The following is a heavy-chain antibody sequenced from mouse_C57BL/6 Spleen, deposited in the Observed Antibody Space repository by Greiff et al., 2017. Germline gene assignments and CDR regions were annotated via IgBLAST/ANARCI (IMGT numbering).Heavy chain of an antibody. CDR1: GYTFTGYW. J-gene: IGHJ3*01. Sequence: QVQLQQPGAELVMPGASVKLSCKASGYTFTGYWMHWVKQRPGQGLEWIGEIDPSDGYTNYNQKFKGKSTLTVDKSSSTAYMQLSSLTSEDSAVYYCARSGDGYSTWFAYWGQGTLGTVS. D-gene: IGHD2-3*01. V-gene: IGHV1-69*01. CDR3: ARSGDGYSTWFAY. CDR2: IDPSDGYT.